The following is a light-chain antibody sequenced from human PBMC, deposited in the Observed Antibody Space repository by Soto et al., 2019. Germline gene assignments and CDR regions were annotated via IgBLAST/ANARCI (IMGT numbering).Light chain of an antibody. V-gene: IGLV2-14*01. CDR1: SGDVGGYKY. J-gene: IGLJ3*02. CDR3: RSYTSATTWV. Sequence: QSVLTQPASMSGSPGQSITISCTGTSGDVGGYKYVSWYQQHPGKAPKLLIYGVSNRPSGVSDRLSGSKSANTASLTISSLQPEDEADYYCRSYTSATTWVFGGGTKVTVL. CDR2: GVS.